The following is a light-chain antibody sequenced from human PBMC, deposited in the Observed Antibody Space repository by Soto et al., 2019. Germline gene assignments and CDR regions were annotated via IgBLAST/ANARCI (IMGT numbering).Light chain of an antibody. CDR3: SSYAGSNNVV. CDR1: SSDVGGYNY. J-gene: IGLJ2*01. V-gene: IGLV2-8*01. Sequence: QSVLTQPPSASGSPGQSVTISCTGTSSDVGGYNYVSWYQQHPGKAPKLMIYEVSKRPSGVPDRFSGSKSGNTASLTVSGLQAEDEADYYCSSYAGSNNVVFGGGTKL. CDR2: EVS.